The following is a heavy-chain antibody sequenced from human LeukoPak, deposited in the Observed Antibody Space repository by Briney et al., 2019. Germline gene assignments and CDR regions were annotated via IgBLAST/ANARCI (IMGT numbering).Heavy chain of an antibody. CDR2: IFYSGST. V-gene: IGHV4-39*01. J-gene: IGHJ5*02. Sequence: SETLSLTRTVSGGSISGSTYYWDWIRQPPGKGLEWIGSIFYSGSTYYNPSLKSRVTISVDTSKNQFSLKLSSVTAADTAVYYCARQSIAVASDPWGQGTLVTVSS. CDR3: ARQSIAVASDP. CDR1: GGSISGSTYY. D-gene: IGHD6-19*01.